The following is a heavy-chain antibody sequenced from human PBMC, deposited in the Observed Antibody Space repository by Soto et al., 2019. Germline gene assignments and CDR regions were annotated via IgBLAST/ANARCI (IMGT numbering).Heavy chain of an antibody. CDR1: GFTFSSYG. CDR3: AKGAYRYYFDY. J-gene: IGHJ4*02. CDR2: ISYDGSNK. Sequence: GRSMRLSCAAFGFTFSSYGMHRVRQAPGKGLEWVAVISYDGSNKYYADSVKGRFTISRDNSKNTLYLQMSSLRAEDTAVYYCAKGAYRYYFDYWGQGTLVTVSS. V-gene: IGHV3-30*18.